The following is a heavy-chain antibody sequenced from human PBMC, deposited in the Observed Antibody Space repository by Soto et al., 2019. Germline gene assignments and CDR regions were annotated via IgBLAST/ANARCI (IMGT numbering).Heavy chain of an antibody. J-gene: IGHJ5*02. V-gene: IGHV2-5*01. CDR1: GFSHSTSGVA. CDR2: IYWNDDK. D-gene: IGHD1-26*01. Sequence: QITLKESGPTLVKPTQTLTLTCTLSGFSHSTSGVAVGWIRQPPGQALEWLGHIYWNDDKYHSTSLKSRLSLSKDTSKNQVVLTMTNVDPLDTGTYYCARLLSAALFSYDLWGQGTLVTVSS. CDR3: ARLLSAALFSYDL.